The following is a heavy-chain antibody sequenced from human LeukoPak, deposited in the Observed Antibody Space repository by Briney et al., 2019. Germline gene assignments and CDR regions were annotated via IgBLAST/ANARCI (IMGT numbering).Heavy chain of an antibody. J-gene: IGHJ6*02. V-gene: IGHV4-34*01. Sequence: PSETLSLTCAVYGGSFSGYYWSWIRQLPGKGLEWIGEVNHSGSTNYSPSLKSRVTISVDTSKNQFSLKLSSVTAADTAVYYCATGTYYYDSSGYNVWGQGTTVTVSS. CDR1: GGSFSGYY. D-gene: IGHD3-22*01. CDR2: VNHSGST. CDR3: ATGTYYYDSSGYNV.